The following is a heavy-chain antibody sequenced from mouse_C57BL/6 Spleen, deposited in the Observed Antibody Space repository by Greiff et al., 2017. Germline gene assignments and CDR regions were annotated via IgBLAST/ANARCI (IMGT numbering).Heavy chain of an antibody. CDR2: ISSGSSTI. V-gene: IGHV5-17*01. CDR1: GFTFSDYG. Sequence: EVHLVASGGGLVKPGGSLKLSCAASGFTFSDYGMHWVRQAPEKGLEWVAYISSGSSTIYYADKVKGRFTISRDNAKNTLFLQMTSLRYEDTAMYYCARNYYGSGTWFAYWGQGTLVTVSA. CDR3: ARNYYGSGTWFAY. J-gene: IGHJ3*01. D-gene: IGHD1-1*01.